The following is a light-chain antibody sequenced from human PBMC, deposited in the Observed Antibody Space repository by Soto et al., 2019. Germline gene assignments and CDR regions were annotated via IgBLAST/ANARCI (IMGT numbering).Light chain of an antibody. J-gene: IGKJ5*01. Sequence: DLQMTQSPSSVSASVGDRVTITCRASQSISSWLAWYQQKPGTVPKLLIYAASSLQSGVPSRFSGSGAGTEFTLTISSLQPEDFGTYYCQQGDSFPLPFGQGTRLEIK. CDR1: QSISSW. V-gene: IGKV1-12*01. CDR2: AAS. CDR3: QQGDSFPLP.